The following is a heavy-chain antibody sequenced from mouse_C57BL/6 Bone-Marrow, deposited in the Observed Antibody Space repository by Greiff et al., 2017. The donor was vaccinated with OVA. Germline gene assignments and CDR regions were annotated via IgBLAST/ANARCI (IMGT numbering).Heavy chain of an antibody. V-gene: IGHV1-74*01. J-gene: IGHJ4*01. Sequence: VQLQQPGAELVKPGASVKVSCKASGYTFTSYWMHWVKQRPGQGLEWIGRIHPSASDTNYNQKFKGKATLTVDKSSSTAYMQLSSLTSEDSAVYYCAIHYYYGSSYLDYWGQGTSVTVSS. CDR1: GYTFTSYW. CDR2: IHPSASDT. CDR3: AIHYYYGSSYLDY. D-gene: IGHD1-1*01.